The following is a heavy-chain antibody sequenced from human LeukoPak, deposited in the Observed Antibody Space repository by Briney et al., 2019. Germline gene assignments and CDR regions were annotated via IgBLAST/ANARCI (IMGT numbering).Heavy chain of an antibody. D-gene: IGHD6-19*01. CDR1: GDSISSYY. CDR3: AREGSGWGGGYYYMDV. V-gene: IGHV4-59*01. CDR2: IYYSGST. Sequence: SETLSLTCTVSGDSISSYYWSWIRQPPGKGLEWIGYIYYSGSTDYNPSLKSRVTISVDTSKNQSSLKLSSVTAADTAVYYCAREGSGWGGGYYYMDVWGKGTTVTVSS. J-gene: IGHJ6*03.